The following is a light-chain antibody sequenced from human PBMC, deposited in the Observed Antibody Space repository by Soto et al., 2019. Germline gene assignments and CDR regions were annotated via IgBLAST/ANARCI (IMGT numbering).Light chain of an antibody. J-gene: IGKJ4*01. CDR3: QQYGTSPLT. Sequence: EIVLTQFPGTLSLSPGDRATLSCRASHNVATNYLAWYQQRPGQAPRLLIYGASNRATGIPDRFSGTGSGTDFSLTICRLEPEDFAVYFCQQYGTSPLTFGGGTKVEIK. CDR1: HNVATNY. V-gene: IGKV3-20*01. CDR2: GAS.